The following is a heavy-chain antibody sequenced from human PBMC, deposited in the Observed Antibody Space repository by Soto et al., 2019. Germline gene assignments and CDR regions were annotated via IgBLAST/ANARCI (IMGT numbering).Heavy chain of an antibody. CDR2: IIPILGIA. Sequence: QVQLVQSGAEVTKPGSSVKVSCKASGGTFSSYTISWVRQAPRQGLEWMGRIIPILGIAHYAQKFQGRVTITADKSPSTAYMELSSLRSEDTAVYYCASGYTWNEPYYYGMDVSGQGTTVTVSS. V-gene: IGHV1-69*02. CDR3: ASGYTWNEPYYYGMDV. CDR1: GGTFSSYT. D-gene: IGHD1-1*01. J-gene: IGHJ6*02.